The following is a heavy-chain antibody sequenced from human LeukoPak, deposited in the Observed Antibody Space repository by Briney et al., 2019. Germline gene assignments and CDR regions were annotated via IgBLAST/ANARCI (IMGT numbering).Heavy chain of an antibody. Sequence: PSETLSLTCTVSGGSINSYYWSWIRQPPGKGLEWIGYIYTSGSTNYNPSLKSRVTISVDTSKNQFSLKLSSVTAADTAVYYCARLVGSIPYYMDVWGKGTTVTVSS. V-gene: IGHV4-4*09. CDR3: ARLVGSIPYYMDV. J-gene: IGHJ6*03. D-gene: IGHD2-21*01. CDR1: GGSINSYY. CDR2: IYTSGST.